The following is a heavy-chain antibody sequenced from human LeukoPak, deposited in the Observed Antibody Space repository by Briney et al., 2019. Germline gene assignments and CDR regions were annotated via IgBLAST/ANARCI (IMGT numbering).Heavy chain of an antibody. D-gene: IGHD5-24*01. CDR3: ARVTGRWLQLLY. J-gene: IGHJ4*02. CDR2: INHSGST. Sequence: PSETLSLTCAVYGGSFSGYYWSWIRQPPGKGLEWIGEINHSGSTNYNPSLKSRVTISVDTSKNQFSLKLSSVTAADTAVYYCARVTGRWLQLLYWGQGTLVTVSS. CDR1: GGSFSGYY. V-gene: IGHV4-34*01.